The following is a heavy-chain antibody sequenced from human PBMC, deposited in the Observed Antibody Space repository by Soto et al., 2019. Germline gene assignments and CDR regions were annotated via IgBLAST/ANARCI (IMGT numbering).Heavy chain of an antibody. Sequence: QVQLVQSGAEVRKPGASVTVSCRSSGDSFNDYDIHWVRQAPGQGVEWMGWINPNGGVTKSAQKLQGWVSTTRDTSIRTVYMQLSRLRSDDTAVYYCTRASGGAPATLAYYYFYMDVWGTGKMVNVSS. CDR2: INPNGGVT. V-gene: IGHV1-2*04. CDR3: TRASGGAPATLAYYYFYMDV. CDR1: GDSFNDYD. D-gene: IGHD1-26*01. J-gene: IGHJ6*03.